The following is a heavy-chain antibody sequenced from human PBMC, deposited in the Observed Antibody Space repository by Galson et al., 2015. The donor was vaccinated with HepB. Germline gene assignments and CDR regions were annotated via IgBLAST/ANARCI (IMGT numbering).Heavy chain of an antibody. D-gene: IGHD2-8*02. J-gene: IGHJ3*02. CDR3: VTGDYDTGVFDI. CDR2: FNPEEGET. V-gene: IGHV1-24*01. CDR1: GYTIKELS. Sequence: SVKVSCKVSGYTIKELSIYWVRQAHGKGLEWMGGFNPEEGETVYAQKFQGRATMTEDTSSDTAHMELSSLRSEDTAVYYCVTGDYDTGVFDIWGQGKMVTVSS.